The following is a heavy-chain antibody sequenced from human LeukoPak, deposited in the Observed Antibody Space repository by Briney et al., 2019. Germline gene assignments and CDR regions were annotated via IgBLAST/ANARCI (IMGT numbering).Heavy chain of an antibody. V-gene: IGHV3-23*01. D-gene: IGHD2-2*01. Sequence: GGSLRLSCAASGFIFSNYAMSWVRQAPGKGLEWVSGISGSGDNTYYADSVKGRFTISRDNSKNTLYLQMNSLRAEDTAVYYCARGPCSSTSCSDPPDIWGQGTMVTVSS. CDR2: ISGSGDNT. CDR3: ARGPCSSTSCSDPPDI. J-gene: IGHJ3*02. CDR1: GFIFSNYA.